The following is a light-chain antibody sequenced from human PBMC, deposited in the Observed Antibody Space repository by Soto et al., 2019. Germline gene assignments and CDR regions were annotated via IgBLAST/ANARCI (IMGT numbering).Light chain of an antibody. CDR1: SSDVGSYNL. CDR3: CSYAGSTTWL. V-gene: IGLV2-23*02. J-gene: IGLJ3*02. CDR2: EVT. Sequence: QSALTQPASVSGSPGQSITISCTGTSSDVGSYNLVSWYQQHPGKAPKLLIYEVTKRPSGVSNRFSGSKSGNTASLTISGLQAEDVADYYCCSYAGSTTWLFGGGTKLTVL.